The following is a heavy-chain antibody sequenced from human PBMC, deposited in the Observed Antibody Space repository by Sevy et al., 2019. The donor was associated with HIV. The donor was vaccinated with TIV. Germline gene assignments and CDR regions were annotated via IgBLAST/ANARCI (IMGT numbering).Heavy chain of an antibody. J-gene: IGHJ3*02. D-gene: IGHD3-9*01. CDR3: AKDLYYDILTGDATDAFDM. CDR2: ISYDGGKK. Sequence: GGSLRLSCAVSGFTFNAYDMHWVRQATGKGLEYMALISYDGGKKYYADSVKGRFTISRDNSENTLYLQMNNLRAEDTAVYYCAKDLYYDILTGDATDAFDMWGQGTMVTVSS. V-gene: IGHV3-30*18. CDR1: GFTFNAYD.